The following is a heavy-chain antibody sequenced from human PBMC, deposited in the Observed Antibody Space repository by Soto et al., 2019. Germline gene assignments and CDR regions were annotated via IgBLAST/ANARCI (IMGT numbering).Heavy chain of an antibody. CDR1: GYTFSMSG. CDR3: ARSVGGASHGGYYLDN. V-gene: IGHV1-18*01. J-gene: IGHJ4*02. D-gene: IGHD1-26*01. CDR2: ISGYNGNT. Sequence: GASVKVSCKSSGYTFSMSGISWVRQAPGQGLEWMGWISGYNGNTNYEQKFQDRVTMTTDTTTNTAYMELRSLRSDDTAVYYCARSVGGASHGGYYLDNWGQGTLVTVSS.